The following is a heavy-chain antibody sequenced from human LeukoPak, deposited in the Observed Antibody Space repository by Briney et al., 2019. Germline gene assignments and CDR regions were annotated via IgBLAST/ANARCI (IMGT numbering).Heavy chain of an antibody. CDR2: INHSGST. D-gene: IGHD6-6*01. J-gene: IGHJ4*02. CDR1: GGSFSGYY. CDR3: ARGISIAAFGRSYYFDY. V-gene: IGHV4-34*01. Sequence: SETLSLTCAVYGGSFSGYYWSWIRQPPGKGLEWIGEINHSGSTNYNPSLKSRVTISVDTSKNQFSLKLSSVTAADTAVYYCARGISIAAFGRSYYFDYWGQGTLVTVSS.